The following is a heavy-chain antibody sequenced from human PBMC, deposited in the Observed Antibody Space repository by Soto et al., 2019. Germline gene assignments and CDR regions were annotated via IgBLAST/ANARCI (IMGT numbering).Heavy chain of an antibody. CDR1: GFTFSGVS. J-gene: IGHJ4*02. CDR3: ARVAY. Sequence: GGSLRLSCEASGFTFSGVSMNWVRQVPGKGLEWVASISSASSETWYADSVKGRFIISRDNAQNSLFLQMNTLRPEDSAIYYCARVAYWGPGTQVTVSS. V-gene: IGHV3-21*01. CDR2: ISSASSET.